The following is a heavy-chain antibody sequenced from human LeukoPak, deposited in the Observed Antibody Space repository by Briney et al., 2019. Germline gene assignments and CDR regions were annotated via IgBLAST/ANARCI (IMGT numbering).Heavy chain of an antibody. CDR1: GYSISSGYY. Sequence: SETLSLTCTVSGYSISSGYYWGWIRQPPGKGLEWIGSIYHSGSTYYNPSLKSRVTISVDTSKNQFSLKLSSVTAADTAVYYCAMVRGVNYYFDYWGQGTLVTFSS. V-gene: IGHV4-38-2*02. CDR3: AMVRGVNYYFDY. J-gene: IGHJ4*02. CDR2: IYHSGST. D-gene: IGHD3-10*01.